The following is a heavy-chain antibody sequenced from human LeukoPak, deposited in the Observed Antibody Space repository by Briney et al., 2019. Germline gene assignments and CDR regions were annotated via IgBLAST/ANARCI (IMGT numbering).Heavy chain of an antibody. CDR2: IIPIFGTA. D-gene: IGHD5-12*01. Sequence: ASVKVSCKASGGTFSSHAISWVRQAPGKGLEWMGGIIPIFGTANYAQKFQGRVTITADESTSTAYMELSSLRSEDTAVYYCARDWGYSGYEFWGQGTLVTVSS. V-gene: IGHV1-69*13. J-gene: IGHJ4*02. CDR3: ARDWGYSGYEF. CDR1: GGTFSSHA.